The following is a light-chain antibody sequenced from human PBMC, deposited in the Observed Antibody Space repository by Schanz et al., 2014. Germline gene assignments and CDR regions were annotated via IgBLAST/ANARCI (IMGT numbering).Light chain of an antibody. CDR3: QAWDSSTAGPWV. CDR1: KLGVKY. V-gene: IGLV3-1*01. CDR2: QDD. J-gene: IGLJ3*02. Sequence: SYELTQPPSVSVSPGQTAIITCSGHKLGVKYACWYQQKPGQSPVLVIYQDDKRPSGIPERFSGSNSGNTATLTISGTQAMDEADYYCQAWDSSTAGPWVFGGGTKLTVL.